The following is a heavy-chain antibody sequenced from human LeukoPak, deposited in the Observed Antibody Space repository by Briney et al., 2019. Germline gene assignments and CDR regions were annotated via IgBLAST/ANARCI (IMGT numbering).Heavy chain of an antibody. J-gene: IGHJ4*02. D-gene: IGHD3-10*01. CDR2: ISSSSSYI. Sequence: GGSLRLSCAASGFTFSSYSMNWVRQAPGKGLEWVSSISSSSSYIYYADSVKGRFTISRDNAKNSLYLQMNSLRAEDTAVYYCARDSLLWFGEGDYWGQGTLVTVSS. V-gene: IGHV3-21*01. CDR3: ARDSLLWFGEGDY. CDR1: GFTFSSYS.